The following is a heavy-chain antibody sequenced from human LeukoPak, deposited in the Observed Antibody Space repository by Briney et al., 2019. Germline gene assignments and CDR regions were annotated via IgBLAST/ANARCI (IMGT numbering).Heavy chain of an antibody. J-gene: IGHJ2*01. D-gene: IGHD4-23*01. Sequence: SETLSLTCTVSGGSISSYYWSWIRQPPGKGLEWIGYIYYSGSTNYNPSLKSRVTISVDTSKNQFSLKLSSVTAADTAVYYCASGSLTTVAKEPFDLWGRGTLVTVSS. CDR2: IYYSGST. CDR3: ASGSLTTVAKEPFDL. V-gene: IGHV4-59*01. CDR1: GGSISSYY.